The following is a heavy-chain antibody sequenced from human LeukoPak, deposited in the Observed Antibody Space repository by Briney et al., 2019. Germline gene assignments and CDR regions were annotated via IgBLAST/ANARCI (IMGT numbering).Heavy chain of an antibody. CDR3: ASVNRVWPDAFDI. Sequence: SETLSLTCTVSGDSLSSGDYYWSWFRRPAGKGLEWIERMSSSVSTNYNPSLKSRVTISVDTSKNQFSLKLSSVTAADTAVYYCASVNRVWPDAFDIWGQGTMVTVSS. V-gene: IGHV4-61*02. J-gene: IGHJ3*02. D-gene: IGHD1-14*01. CDR2: MSSSVST. CDR1: GDSLSSGDYY.